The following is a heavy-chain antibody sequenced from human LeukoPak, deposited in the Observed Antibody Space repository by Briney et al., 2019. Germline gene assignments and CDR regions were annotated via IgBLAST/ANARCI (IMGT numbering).Heavy chain of an antibody. CDR2: ISGSGGST. Sequence: PGGSLRLSCAASGFTVSSNYMSWVRQAPGKGLEWVSAISGSGGSTYYADPVKGRFTISRDNSKNTLYLQMNSLRAEDTAVYYCAKSTMIVVVTLDYWGQGTLVTVSS. J-gene: IGHJ4*02. CDR3: AKSTMIVVVTLDY. CDR1: GFTVSSNY. D-gene: IGHD3-22*01. V-gene: IGHV3-23*01.